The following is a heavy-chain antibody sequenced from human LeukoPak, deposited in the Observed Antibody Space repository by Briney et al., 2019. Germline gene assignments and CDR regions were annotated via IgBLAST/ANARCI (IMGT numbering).Heavy chain of an antibody. CDR3: ARDLLRGSFADY. D-gene: IGHD1-26*01. Sequence: GGSLRLSCAASGFTFSSYAMHWVRQAPGKGLEWVAVISYDGSNKYYADSVKGRFTISRDNSKNTLYLQMNSLRAEDTAVYYCARDLLRGSFADYWGQGILVTVSS. J-gene: IGHJ4*02. CDR1: GFTFSSYA. CDR2: ISYDGSNK. V-gene: IGHV3-30-3*01.